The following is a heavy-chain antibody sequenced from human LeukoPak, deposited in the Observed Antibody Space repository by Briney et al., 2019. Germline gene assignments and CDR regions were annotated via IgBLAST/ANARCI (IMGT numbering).Heavy chain of an antibody. CDR1: GYTFTGHY. CDR3: ARSPHILTGENFDF. V-gene: IGHV1-2*02. J-gene: IGHJ4*02. Sequence: GASVKVSCKASGYTFTGHYMHWVRQAPGQGLEWMGWINPNSGGTNYAQKFQDRVSMTRDTSISTAYMQLSRLRSDDTAVYYCARSPHILTGENFDFWGQGTLLTVSS. CDR2: INPNSGGT. D-gene: IGHD3-9*01.